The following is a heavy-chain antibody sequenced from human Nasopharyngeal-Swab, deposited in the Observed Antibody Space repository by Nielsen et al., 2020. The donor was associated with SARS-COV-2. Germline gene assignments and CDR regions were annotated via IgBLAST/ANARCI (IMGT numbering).Heavy chain of an antibody. V-gene: IGHV3-21*01. D-gene: IGHD1-26*01. CDR1: GFTFSSYS. CDR3: ARSKHSGSYYYGMDV. Sequence: GESLKISCAASGFTFSSYSMNWVRQAPGKGLEWVSSISSSCSYIYYADSVKGRFTISRDNAKNSLYLHMNSLRAEDTAVYYCARSKHSGSYYYGMDVWGQGTTVTVSS. J-gene: IGHJ6*02. CDR2: ISSSCSYI.